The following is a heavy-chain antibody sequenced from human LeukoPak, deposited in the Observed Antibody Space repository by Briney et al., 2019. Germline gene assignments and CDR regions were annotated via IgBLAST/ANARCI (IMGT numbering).Heavy chain of an antibody. J-gene: IGHJ4*02. CDR1: GFTFSSYG. CDR3: ARGIYGSSWSLYYFDY. V-gene: IGHV3-30*03. D-gene: IGHD6-13*01. CDR2: ISYDGSNK. Sequence: GGSLRLSCAASGFTFSSYGMHWVRQAPGKGLEWVAVISYDGSNKYYADSVKGRFTISRDNSKNTLYLQMNSLRAEDTAVYYCARGIYGSSWSLYYFDYWGQGTLVTVSS.